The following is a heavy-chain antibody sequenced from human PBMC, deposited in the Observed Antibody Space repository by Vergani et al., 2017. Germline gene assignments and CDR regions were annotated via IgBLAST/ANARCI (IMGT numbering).Heavy chain of an antibody. D-gene: IGHD3-22*01. CDR1: GFTFSSYA. Sequence: QVQLVESGGGVVQPGRSLRLSCAASGFTFSSYAMHWVRQAPGKGLELVAVISYDGSNKYYADSVKGRFTISRDNSKNTLYLQMNSLRAEDTAVYYCARDPNYYDSSGYYYYFDYWGQGTLVTVSS. V-gene: IGHV3-30*04. J-gene: IGHJ4*02. CDR3: ARDPNYYDSSGYYYYFDY. CDR2: ISYDGSNK.